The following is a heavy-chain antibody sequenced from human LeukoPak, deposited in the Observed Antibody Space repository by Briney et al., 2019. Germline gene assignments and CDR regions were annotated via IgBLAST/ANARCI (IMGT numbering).Heavy chain of an antibody. J-gene: IGHJ3*02. D-gene: IGHD3-10*01. CDR1: GFTFDDYA. Sequence: GGSLRLSCAASGFTFDDYAMHWVRQAPGKGLEWVSLISGDGGSTYYADSVKGRFTISRDNSKNSLYLQMNSLRTEDTALYYCAKDMRITMVRGVIIPDAFDIWGQGTTVTVSS. V-gene: IGHV3-43*02. CDR3: AKDMRITMVRGVIIPDAFDI. CDR2: ISGDGGST.